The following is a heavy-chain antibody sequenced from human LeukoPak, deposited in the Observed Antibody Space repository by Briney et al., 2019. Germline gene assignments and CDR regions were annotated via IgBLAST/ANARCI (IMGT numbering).Heavy chain of an antibody. D-gene: IGHD3-10*01. Sequence: GGSLRLSCAASGSTFSSYAMSWVRQAPGKGLEWVSAISGSGGSTYYADSVKGRFTISRDNSKNTLYLQMNSLRAEDTAVYYCAKGARAYGSGSYKLFYYYMDVWGKGTTVTVSS. CDR3: AKGARAYGSGSYKLFYYYMDV. V-gene: IGHV3-23*01. J-gene: IGHJ6*03. CDR1: GSTFSSYA. CDR2: ISGSGGST.